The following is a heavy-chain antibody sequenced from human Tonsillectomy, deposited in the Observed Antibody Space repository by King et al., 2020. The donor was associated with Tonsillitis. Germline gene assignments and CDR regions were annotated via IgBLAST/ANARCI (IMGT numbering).Heavy chain of an antibody. D-gene: IGHD5-24*01. V-gene: IGHV3-23*04. CDR3: AKGWVEMDA. J-gene: IGHJ4*02. CDR2: ISGSSGGT. Sequence: EVQLVESVGGLVQPGGSLRLSCAASGFTFSSCAMTWVRQAPGMRLEWVSAISGSSGGTYYADSVKGRFTISRDNSKNTLYLQMNSLRAEDTAVYYCAKGWVEMDAWGQGTLVTVSS. CDR1: GFTFSSCA.